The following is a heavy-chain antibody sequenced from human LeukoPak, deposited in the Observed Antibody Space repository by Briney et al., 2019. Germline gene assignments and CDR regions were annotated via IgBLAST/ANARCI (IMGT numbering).Heavy chain of an antibody. Sequence: AASVKVSCKASGYTFTSYGISWVRQAPGQGLGWMGWISAYNGNTNYAQKLEGRVTMTTDTSTSTAYMELSSLRSEDTAVYYCAGNKDIVVVPAAILSYYYMDVWGKGTTVTVSS. J-gene: IGHJ6*03. CDR1: GYTFTSYG. V-gene: IGHV1-18*01. CDR3: AGNKDIVVVPAAILSYYYMDV. D-gene: IGHD2-2*01. CDR2: ISAYNGNT.